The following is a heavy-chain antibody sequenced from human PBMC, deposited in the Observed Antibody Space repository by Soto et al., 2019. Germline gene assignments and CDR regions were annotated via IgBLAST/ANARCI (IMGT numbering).Heavy chain of an antibody. CDR3: ARGDCDSYDGNGYLCRH. J-gene: IGHJ4*02. Sequence: EVQLVESGGGVVQPGASLTLSCAASGFTFSSYWMHWVRQAPGKGLVWVSRIKSDGSGTYYADSVKGRLTISRDNAKNTLYLQMNSLRVEETAVYFCARGDCDSYDGNGYLCRHWGQGTLVTVSS. CDR1: GFTFSSYW. CDR2: IKSDGSGT. D-gene: IGHD3-22*01. V-gene: IGHV3-74*01.